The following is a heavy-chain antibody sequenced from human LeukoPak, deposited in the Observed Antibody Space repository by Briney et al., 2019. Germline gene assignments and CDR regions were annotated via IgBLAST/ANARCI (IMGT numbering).Heavy chain of an antibody. CDR2: ISYDGSNK. Sequence: GGSLRLSCAASGFTFSSYGMHWVRQAPGKGLEWVAVISYDGSNKYYADSVKGRFTISRDNSKNTLYLQMNSLRAEDTAVYYCAKERTPAYCGGDCYPRGDAFDIWGQGTMATVSS. V-gene: IGHV3-30*18. J-gene: IGHJ3*02. CDR3: AKERTPAYCGGDCYPRGDAFDI. CDR1: GFTFSSYG. D-gene: IGHD2-21*02.